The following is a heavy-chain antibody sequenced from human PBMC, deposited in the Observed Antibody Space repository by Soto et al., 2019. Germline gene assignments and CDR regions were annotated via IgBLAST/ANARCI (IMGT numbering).Heavy chain of an antibody. Sequence: QVQLQESGPGLVEASQTLSLTCTVSGATISSGGFYWSWIRQRPGKGLEWIGHIYYTGSTYYNPSPNSRVTIAVDMSRNQCSRKLRSVTAADTAKYFCARDDSFYGEPGYGMNVWGQGTTVTVSS. CDR1: GATISSGGFY. CDR3: ARDDSFYGEPGYGMNV. V-gene: IGHV4-31*03. CDR2: IYYTGST. D-gene: IGHD4-17*01. J-gene: IGHJ6*02.